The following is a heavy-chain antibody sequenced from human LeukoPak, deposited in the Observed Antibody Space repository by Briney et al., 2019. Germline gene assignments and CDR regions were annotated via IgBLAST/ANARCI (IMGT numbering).Heavy chain of an antibody. D-gene: IGHD1-26*01. CDR3: ARDLGGNYGQFQH. J-gene: IGHJ1*01. V-gene: IGHV5-51*01. CDR1: GYKFTNYW. CDR2: IYSGDSDI. Sequence: GESLKISCQGFGYKFTNYWIGWVRQLPGKGLEWMGIIYSGDSDIRYSPSFQGQVTISADKSINTAYLQWNSLKASDSAIYYCARDLGGNYGQFQHWGQGTLVTVSS.